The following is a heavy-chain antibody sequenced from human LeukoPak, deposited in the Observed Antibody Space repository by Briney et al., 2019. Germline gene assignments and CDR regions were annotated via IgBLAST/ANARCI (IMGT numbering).Heavy chain of an antibody. CDR1: GDSVSSISVA. Sequence: SQTLSLTCAISGDSVSSISVAWNWIRQSPSRGLEWLGWTYYRSKWYYEYAVSVKSRINISPDTSKNQFSLQLTSVTPEDTAVYYCSLARSEYHYGMNVWGRGTTVTVSS. CDR2: TYYRSKWYY. CDR3: SLARSEYHYGMNV. V-gene: IGHV6-1*01. J-gene: IGHJ6*02.